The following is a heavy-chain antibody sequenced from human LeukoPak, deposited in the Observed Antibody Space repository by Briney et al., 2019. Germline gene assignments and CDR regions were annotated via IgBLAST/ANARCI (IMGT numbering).Heavy chain of an antibody. J-gene: IGHJ3*02. CDR3: ARDESLGDIWSGYFDALDI. Sequence: GGSLRLSCAAAGFTFSSYWMSWVRQAPGKGLECVANIKQDGSQKYYVDSVKGRFTISRDNAKNSLYLQMNSLRAEDTAVYYCARDESLGDIWSGYFDALDIWGLGTMVTVSS. V-gene: IGHV3-7*01. CDR1: GFTFSSYW. CDR2: IKQDGSQK. D-gene: IGHD3-3*01.